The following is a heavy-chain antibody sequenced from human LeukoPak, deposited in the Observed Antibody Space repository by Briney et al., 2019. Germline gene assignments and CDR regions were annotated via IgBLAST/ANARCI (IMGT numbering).Heavy chain of an antibody. V-gene: IGHV3-30*02. D-gene: IGHD6-6*01. Sequence: PGGSLRLSCAGSGFTFSSYGMHWVRQAPGKGLEWVAFIRYDGSDEHYADSVKGRFSISRDNSKNTLYLQMNSLTAEDTAVYYCAKERVKLAARPVGLDYWGQGTLVTVSS. J-gene: IGHJ4*02. CDR2: IRYDGSDE. CDR1: GFTFSSYG. CDR3: AKERVKLAARPVGLDY.